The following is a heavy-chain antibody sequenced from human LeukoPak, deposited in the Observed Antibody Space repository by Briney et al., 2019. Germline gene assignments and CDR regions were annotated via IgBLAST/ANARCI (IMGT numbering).Heavy chain of an antibody. V-gene: IGHV1-69*05. Sequence: SVKVSCKASGGTFSSYAISWVRQAPGQGLEWMGRIIPIFGTANYAQKFQGRVTITTDESTSTAYMELSSLRSEDTAVYYCARGPLTVTAYYYYYMDVWGKGTTVTVPS. J-gene: IGHJ6*03. CDR1: GGTFSSYA. CDR3: ARGPLTVTAYYYYYMDV. D-gene: IGHD4-11*01. CDR2: IIPIFGTA.